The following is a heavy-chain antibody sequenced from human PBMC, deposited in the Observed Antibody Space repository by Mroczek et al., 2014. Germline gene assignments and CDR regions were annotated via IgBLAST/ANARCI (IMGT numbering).Heavy chain of an antibody. CDR3: AREILWFGIKSYYYYYMDV. V-gene: IGHV1-2*02. CDR1: GYTFTGYY. D-gene: IGHD3-10*01. J-gene: IGHJ6*03. CDR2: INPNSGGT. Sequence: QVQLVQSGAEVKKPGASVKVSCKASGYTFTGYYMHWVRQAPGQGLEWMGWINPNSGGTNYAQKFQGRVTMTRDTSISTAYMELSRLRSDDTAVYYCAREILWFGIKSYYYYYMDVWGKGTTVTVSS.